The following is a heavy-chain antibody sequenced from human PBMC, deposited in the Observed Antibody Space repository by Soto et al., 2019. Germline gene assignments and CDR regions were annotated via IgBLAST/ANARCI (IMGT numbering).Heavy chain of an antibody. CDR3: ARALETSLCTNGVCPFDY. Sequence: TSETLSLTCTVSGGSISSGGYYWSWIRQHPGKGLEWIGYIYYSGSTYYNPSLKSRVTISVDTSKNQFSLKLSSVTAADTAVYYCARALETSLCTNGVCPFDYWGQGTLVTVSS. V-gene: IGHV4-31*03. J-gene: IGHJ4*02. CDR1: GGSISSGGYY. D-gene: IGHD2-8*01. CDR2: IYYSGST.